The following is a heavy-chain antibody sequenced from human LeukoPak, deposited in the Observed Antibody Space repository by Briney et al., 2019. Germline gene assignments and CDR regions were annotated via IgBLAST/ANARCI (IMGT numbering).Heavy chain of an antibody. CDR3: AKVLNCGGDCYGFDY. Sequence: PGVSLRLSCAASGSTFSSYAMSWVRQAPGKGLEWVSAISGSGGSTYYADSVKGRFTISRDNSKNTLYLQMNSLRAEDTAVYYCAKVLNCGGDCYGFDYWGQGTLVTVSS. V-gene: IGHV3-23*01. CDR2: ISGSGGST. CDR1: GSTFSSYA. J-gene: IGHJ4*02. D-gene: IGHD2-21*01.